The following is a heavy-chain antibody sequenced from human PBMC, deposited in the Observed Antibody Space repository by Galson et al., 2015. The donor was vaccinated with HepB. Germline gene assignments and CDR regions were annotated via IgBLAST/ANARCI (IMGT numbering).Heavy chain of an antibody. V-gene: IGHV3-48*01. D-gene: IGHD2-21*01. CDR1: GFSFSTYS. CDR2: ISSAGDTI. Sequence: SLRLSCAASGFSFSTYSMNWVRQAPGKGLEWVSYISSAGDTIFYADFEMGRFTTSRDNAKNSLYLQMNSLTAEDTAVYYCARVPLDHWGGGGRHFDYWGQGTVVTVSS. CDR3: ARVPLDHWGGGGRHFDY. J-gene: IGHJ4*02.